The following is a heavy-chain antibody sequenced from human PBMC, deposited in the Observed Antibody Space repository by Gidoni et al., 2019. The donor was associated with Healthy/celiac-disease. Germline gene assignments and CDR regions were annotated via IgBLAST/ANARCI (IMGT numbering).Heavy chain of an antibody. D-gene: IGHD3-22*01. CDR3: ARAYDSRGNLFDT. CDR2: IYDSSRT. V-gene: IGHV4-59*01. Sequence: NWIRQVPGKGLEWNGYIYDSSRTNYNPSLKSRLTISIDTSSNQFSLKMGSVTAADTALYYCARAYDSRGNLFDTWGPGTLVTVSS. J-gene: IGHJ5*02.